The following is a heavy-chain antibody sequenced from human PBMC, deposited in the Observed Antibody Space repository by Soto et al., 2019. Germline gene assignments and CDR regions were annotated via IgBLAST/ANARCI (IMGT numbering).Heavy chain of an antibody. CDR1: GFTFSSYS. CDR2: ISSSSSYI. Sequence: LRLSCAASGFTFSSYSMNWVRQAPGKGLEWVSSISSSSSYIYYADSVKGRFTISRDNAKNSLYLQMNSLRVEDTAVYYCARTYVPGIAGFDPWGQGTLVTVSS. D-gene: IGHD1-1*01. CDR3: ARTYVPGIAGFDP. J-gene: IGHJ5*02. V-gene: IGHV3-21*01.